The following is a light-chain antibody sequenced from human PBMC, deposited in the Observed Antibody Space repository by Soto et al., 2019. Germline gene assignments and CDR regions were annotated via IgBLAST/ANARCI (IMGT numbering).Light chain of an antibody. CDR3: SAFTGTTYV. J-gene: IGLJ1*01. V-gene: IGLV2-11*01. CDR2: DVS. Sequence: QSVLTQPRSVSGSPGQSVTISCTGTSSDVGGYNYVSWYQHHPGKAPKLMICDVSKRPSGVPDRFSGSKSGNTASLTISGLQAEDEADYYCSAFTGTTYVFGTGTKVTV. CDR1: SSDVGGYNY.